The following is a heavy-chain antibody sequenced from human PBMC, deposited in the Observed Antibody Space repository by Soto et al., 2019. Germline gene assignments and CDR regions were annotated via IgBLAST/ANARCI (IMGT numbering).Heavy chain of an antibody. CDR2: IYYSGST. J-gene: IGHJ6*02. V-gene: IGHV4-59*01. CDR1: GGSISSYY. CDR3: ARDDGPYGMDV. Sequence: ASETLSLTCTVSGGSISSYYWSWIRQPPGKGLEWIGYIYYSGSTNYNPSLKSRVTISVDTSKNQFSLKLSSVTAADTAVYYCARDDGPYGMDVWGQGTTVTVSS.